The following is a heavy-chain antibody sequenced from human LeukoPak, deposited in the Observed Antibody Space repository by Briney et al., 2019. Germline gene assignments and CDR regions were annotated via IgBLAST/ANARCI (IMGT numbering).Heavy chain of an antibody. Sequence: SETLSLTCAVYGGSFSGYYWSWIRQPPGKGLEWIGEINHSGSTNYNPSLKSRVTISVDTSKNQFSLKLSSVTAADTAVYYCARAPQDYGDYSRYFDLWGRGTLVTVSS. D-gene: IGHD4-17*01. V-gene: IGHV4-34*01. CDR1: GGSFSGYY. CDR2: INHSGST. CDR3: ARAPQDYGDYSRYFDL. J-gene: IGHJ2*01.